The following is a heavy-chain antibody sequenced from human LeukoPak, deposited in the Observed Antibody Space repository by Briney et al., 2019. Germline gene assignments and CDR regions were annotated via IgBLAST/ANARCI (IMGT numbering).Heavy chain of an antibody. CDR2: IRYDGSNK. Sequence: GGPLRLSCAASGFTFSSYGMHWVRQAPGKGLEWVAFIRYDGSNKYYADSVKGRFTISRDNSKNTLYLQMNSLRAEDTAVYYCAKDLIAVAGPTGDYWGQGTLVTVSS. CDR3: AKDLIAVAGPTGDY. V-gene: IGHV3-30*02. D-gene: IGHD6-19*01. J-gene: IGHJ4*02. CDR1: GFTFSSYG.